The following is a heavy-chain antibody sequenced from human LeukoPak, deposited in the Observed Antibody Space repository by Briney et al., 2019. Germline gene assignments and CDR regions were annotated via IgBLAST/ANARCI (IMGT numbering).Heavy chain of an antibody. CDR3: CRDSCVLTEKPEFGPGTLFDS. V-gene: IGHV1-2*02. J-gene: IGHJ4*02. Sequence: ASVKVSCKTSGCSFTDYYIHWVCQAPGQGLVWMGWIHPTTLGTHYPQKFHGRVTMTRDTSIATVYMELSRLRSDDTAVYFCCRDSCVLTEKPEFGPGTLFDSWGQGTLVTVSS. D-gene: IGHD3-10*01. CDR1: GCSFTDYY. CDR2: IHPTTLGT.